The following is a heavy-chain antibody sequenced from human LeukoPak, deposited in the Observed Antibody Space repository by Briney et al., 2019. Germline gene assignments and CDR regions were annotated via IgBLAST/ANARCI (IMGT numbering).Heavy chain of an antibody. Sequence: GGSLRLSCAASGFTFSNYAMSWVRQAPGKGLEWVSGISGSVGITYYADSVKGRFTISRDNAKNSLYLQMNSLRAEDTAVYYCARDRDIVVVPAAMVDYWGQGTLVTVSS. CDR3: ARDRDIVVVPAAMVDY. V-gene: IGHV3-23*01. D-gene: IGHD2-2*01. CDR1: GFTFSNYA. J-gene: IGHJ4*02. CDR2: ISGSVGIT.